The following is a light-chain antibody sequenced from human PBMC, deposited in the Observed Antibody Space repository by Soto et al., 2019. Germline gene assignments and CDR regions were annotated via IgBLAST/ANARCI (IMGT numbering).Light chain of an antibody. V-gene: IGKV3-20*01. J-gene: IGKJ2*01. CDR3: QQYGSSYA. CDR2: GAS. CDR1: QSVSSSY. Sequence: EIVLTQSPGTLSLSPGERATLSCRASQSVSSSYLAWYQQKPGQSPRLLIYGASSRAIDIPDRFSGSGSGPNCTLTSSRLEPEDTEVYYCQQYGSSYAFGQGTKLEIK.